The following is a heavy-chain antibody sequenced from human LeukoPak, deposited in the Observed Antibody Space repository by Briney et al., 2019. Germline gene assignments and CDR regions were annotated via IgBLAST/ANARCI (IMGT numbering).Heavy chain of an antibody. CDR3: ARDGVVRPAASGMFDY. V-gene: IGHV3-30-3*01. CDR2: ISYDGSNK. Sequence: GGSLRLSCAASGFTFSSYAMHWVRQAPGKGLEWVAVISYDGSNKYYADSVKGRFTISRDNSKNTLYLQMNSLRAEDTAVYYCARDGVVRPAASGMFDYWGQGTLVTVSS. D-gene: IGHD2-2*01. CDR1: GFTFSSYA. J-gene: IGHJ4*02.